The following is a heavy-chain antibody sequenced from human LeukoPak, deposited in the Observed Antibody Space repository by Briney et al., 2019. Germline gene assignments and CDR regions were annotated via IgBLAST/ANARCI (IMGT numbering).Heavy chain of an antibody. CDR3: ARGVTAEDLNYYYYYMDV. J-gene: IGHJ6*03. V-gene: IGHV1-8*02. CDR1: GYTFSAFY. CDR2: MNPNSGNT. D-gene: IGHD2-21*02. Sequence: ASVKVSCKTSGYTFSAFYMHWVRQAPGQGLEWMGWMNPNSGNTGYAQKFQGRVTMTRNTSISTAYMELSSLRSEDTAVYYCARGVTAEDLNYYYYYMDVRGKGTTVTISS.